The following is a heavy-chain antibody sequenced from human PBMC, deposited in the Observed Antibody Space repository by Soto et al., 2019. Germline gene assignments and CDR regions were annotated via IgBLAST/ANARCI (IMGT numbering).Heavy chain of an antibody. V-gene: IGHV4-30-2*01. CDR2: IYHSGST. J-gene: IGHJ4*02. D-gene: IGHD6-6*01. CDR3: ARKSYDYSSSSVFDY. Sequence: QLQLQESGSGLVKPSQTLSLTCAVSGGSISSGGYSWSWIRQPPGKGLEWIGYIYHSGSTHYNPSLKSRATISEDGSKNQFSLKLSSVTAADTAVYYCARKSYDYSSSSVFDYWGQGTLVTVSS. CDR1: GGSISSGGYS.